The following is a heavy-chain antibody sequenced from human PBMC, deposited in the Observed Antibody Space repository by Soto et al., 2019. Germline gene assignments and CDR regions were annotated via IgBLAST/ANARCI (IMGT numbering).Heavy chain of an antibody. CDR1: GYTFTSYG. J-gene: IGHJ4*02. CDR3: ARDRGMVTDLRIAVACTHCFDY. Sequence: ASGKVCCKASGYTFTSYGISWVRQAPGQGLEWMGWISAYNGNTSYAQKLQGRVTMTTDTSTSTAYMELRSLRSDDTAVYYCARDRGMVTDLRIAVACTHCFDYRRQRTLVTV. V-gene: IGHV1-18*04. CDR2: ISAYNGNT. D-gene: IGHD6-19*01.